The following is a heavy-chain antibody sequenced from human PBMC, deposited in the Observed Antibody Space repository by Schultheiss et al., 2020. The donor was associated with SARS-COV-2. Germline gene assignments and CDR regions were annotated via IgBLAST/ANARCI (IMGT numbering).Heavy chain of an antibody. D-gene: IGHD6-13*01. J-gene: IGHJ4*02. CDR1: GGSISSGGYY. V-gene: IGHV4-31*01. CDR2: IYYSGST. Sequence: SQTLSLTCTVSGGSISSGGYYWSWIRQHPGKGLEWIGYIYYSGSTYYNPSLKSLVTISVDTSKNQFSLKLSSVTAADTAVYYCAYVGAAAVVYWGQGTLVTVSS. CDR3: AYVGAAAVVY.